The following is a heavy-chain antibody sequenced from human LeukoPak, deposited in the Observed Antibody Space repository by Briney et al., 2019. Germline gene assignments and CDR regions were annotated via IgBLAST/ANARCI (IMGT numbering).Heavy chain of an antibody. CDR3: ARPTPEDHETSGSINSVYLFHY. CDR2: IHPDGGGT. J-gene: IGHJ4*02. V-gene: IGHV1-46*01. CDR1: GYTFTNYH. Sequence: ASVKVSCKTSGYTFTNYHIHWVRQAPGQEPEWMGIIHPDGGGTTYAQKFQGRVTMTSDLSTSTVYMQLNSLRSEDTAVYYCARPTPEDHETSGSINSVYLFHYWGQGTLVTVSS. D-gene: IGHD3-22*01.